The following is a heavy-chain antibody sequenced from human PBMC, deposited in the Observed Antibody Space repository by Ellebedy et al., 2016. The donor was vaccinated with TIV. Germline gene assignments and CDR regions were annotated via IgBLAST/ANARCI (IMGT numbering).Heavy chain of an antibody. J-gene: IGHJ5*02. Sequence: GESLKISCAASESTFSNYWMHWVRQAPGKGLVWVSRIDFDGSGTSYVDSVKGRFTISRDNAKNSLYLQMNSLSAEDTAVYYCARDRLYYDFWSGYYRGDRWFDPWGQGTLVTVSS. CDR3: ARDRLYYDFWSGYYRGDRWFDP. V-gene: IGHV3-74*01. D-gene: IGHD3-3*01. CDR2: IDFDGSGT. CDR1: ESTFSNYW.